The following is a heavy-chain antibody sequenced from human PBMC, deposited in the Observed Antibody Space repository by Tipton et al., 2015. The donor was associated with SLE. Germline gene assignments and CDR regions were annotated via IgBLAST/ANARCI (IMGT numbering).Heavy chain of an antibody. CDR1: GGFIGSSSYY. D-gene: IGHD5-18*01. J-gene: IGHJ4*02. Sequence: TLSLTCSVSGGFIGSSSYYWGWIRQPPGKGLEWIGSVSYLGSTSYNATLESRVTISIDTSKNQFSLKLSSVTAADTAVYYCARQSDTTMVAYFDSWGQGTVVTVSS. V-gene: IGHV4-39*07. CDR3: ARQSDTTMVAYFDS. CDR2: VSYLGST.